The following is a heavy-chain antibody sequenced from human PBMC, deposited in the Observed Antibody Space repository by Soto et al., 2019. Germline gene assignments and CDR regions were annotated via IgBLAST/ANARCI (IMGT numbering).Heavy chain of an antibody. CDR3: ARLISHYCSGGSCYSGNWFDH. J-gene: IGHJ5*02. D-gene: IGHD2-15*01. V-gene: IGHV5-10-1*01. CDR1: GYSFTSYW. CDR2: IDPSDSYT. Sequence: PGESLKISCRGSGYSFTSYWISWVRQMPGKGLEWMGRIDPSDSYTNYSPSFQGHVTISADKSISTAYLQWSSLKASDTAMYYCARLISHYCSGGSCYSGNWFDHWGQGTLVTVSS.